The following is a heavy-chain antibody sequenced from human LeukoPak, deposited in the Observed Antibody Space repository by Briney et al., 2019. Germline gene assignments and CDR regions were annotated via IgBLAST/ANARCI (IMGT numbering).Heavy chain of an antibody. D-gene: IGHD2-15*01. CDR1: GYTFSRNA. Sequence: ASVKVSCKASGYTFSRNAMNWVRQAPGRGLEWMGWINTNAGNPTYAQGFTGRFVFSLDTSVSTAYLQISSLQAEDTAVYYCARASGFCSGLRCYLHLDYWGQGSLVTVSS. V-gene: IGHV7-4-1*02. J-gene: IGHJ4*02. CDR3: ARASGFCSGLRCYLHLDY. CDR2: INTNAGNP.